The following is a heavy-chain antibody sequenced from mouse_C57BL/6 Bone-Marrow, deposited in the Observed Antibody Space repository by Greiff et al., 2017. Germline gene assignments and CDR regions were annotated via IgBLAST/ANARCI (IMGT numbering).Heavy chain of an antibody. D-gene: IGHD1-1*01. CDR2: ISYDGSN. CDR3: ARSSHWYFDV. Sequence: EVKLEESGPGLVKPSQSLSLTCSVTGYSITSGYYWNWIRQFPGNKLEWMGYISYDGSNNYNPSLKNRISITRDTSKNQFFLKLNSVTTEDTATYYCARSSHWYFDVWGTGTTVTVSS. J-gene: IGHJ1*03. V-gene: IGHV3-6*01. CDR1: GYSITSGYY.